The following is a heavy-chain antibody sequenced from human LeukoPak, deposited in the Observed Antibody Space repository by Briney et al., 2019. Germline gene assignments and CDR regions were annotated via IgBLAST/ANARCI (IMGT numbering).Heavy chain of an antibody. CDR1: GFTISNYA. CDR3: ARVAGYDYGFFDY. D-gene: IGHD5-12*01. CDR2: ISSNGGST. J-gene: IGHJ4*02. V-gene: IGHV3-64*04. Sequence: GGSLRLSCSGSGFTISNYAIHWVRQAPGKGLEYVSAISSNGGSTNYADSVKGRFTISRDNSKNTLYLQMNSLRAEDTAVYYCARVAGYDYGFFDYWGQGTLVTVSS.